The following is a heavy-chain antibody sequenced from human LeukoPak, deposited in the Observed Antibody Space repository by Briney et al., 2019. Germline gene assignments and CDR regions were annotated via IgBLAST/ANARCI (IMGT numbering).Heavy chain of an antibody. J-gene: IGHJ4*02. CDR1: GFTFSNAW. CDR2: IKSKTDGGTT. Sequence: GGSLRLSCAASGFTFSNAWMSWVRQAPGKGVEWVGRIKSKTDGGTTDYAAPVKGRFTISRDNSKNTLYLQMNSLRAEDTAVYYCAKEGGWVAAAGTYYFDYWGQGTLVTVSS. V-gene: IGHV3-15*01. D-gene: IGHD6-13*01. CDR3: AKEGGWVAAAGTYYFDY.